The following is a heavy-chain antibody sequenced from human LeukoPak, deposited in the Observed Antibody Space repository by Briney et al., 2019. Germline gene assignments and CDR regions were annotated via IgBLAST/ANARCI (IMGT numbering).Heavy chain of an antibody. CDR3: ARHRLGSGSSFFDY. D-gene: IGHD3-10*01. V-gene: IGHV4-34*01. Sequence: SETLSLTCTVSGGSISSYYWSWIRQPPGKGLEWIGEINHSGSTNYNPSLKSRVTISVDTSKNQFSLKLSSVTAADTAVYYCARHRLGSGSSFFDYWGQGTLVTVSS. CDR2: INHSGST. CDR1: GGSISSYY. J-gene: IGHJ4*02.